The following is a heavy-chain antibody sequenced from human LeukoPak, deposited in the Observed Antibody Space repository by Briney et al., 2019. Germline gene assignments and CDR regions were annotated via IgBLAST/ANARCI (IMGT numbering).Heavy chain of an antibody. CDR1: GGSITSSGVY. V-gene: IGHV4-39*01. CDR3: ARLFSSGWPYFHGLDA. J-gene: IGHJ6*02. D-gene: IGHD6-19*01. Sequence: PSETLSLTCTVSGGSITSSGVYWGWVRQPPGKGLEWVGCVYYGGDTYYNPSLKSRVTISVDTSKNQFSLSLSSVTAADTALYYCARLFSSGWPYFHGLDAWGQGTTVTVSS. CDR2: VYYGGDT.